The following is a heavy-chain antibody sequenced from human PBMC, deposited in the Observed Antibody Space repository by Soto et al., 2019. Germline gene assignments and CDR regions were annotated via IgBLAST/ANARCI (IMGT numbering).Heavy chain of an antibody. J-gene: IGHJ4*02. D-gene: IGHD6-13*01. CDR1: GYTFTNYG. Sequence: ASVKVSCKASGYTFTNYGMSWVRQAPGQGLEWMGWTSDYNGNTNYAQKFQGRVTLTTDTSTSTAYMELRSLRSDDTAVYYCARGGGIYSISWPLDYWGQGTLVTVSS. V-gene: IGHV1-18*04. CDR3: ARGGGIYSISWPLDY. CDR2: TSDYNGNT.